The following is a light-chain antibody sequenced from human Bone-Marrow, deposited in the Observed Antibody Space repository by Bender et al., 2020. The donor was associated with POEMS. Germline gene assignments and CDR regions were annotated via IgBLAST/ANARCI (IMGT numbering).Light chain of an antibody. CDR3: SSYTTVNTVV. Sequence: QSALTQPASVSGSPGQSITISCTGTSNDVGHYNFVYWYQQLPGKALKLMIYDVTNRPSGVSNRFPGSKSGNTASLTVSGLRAEDEADYYCSSYTTVNTVVFGGGTKLTVL. CDR2: DVT. V-gene: IGLV2-14*03. CDR1: SNDVGHYNF. J-gene: IGLJ3*02.